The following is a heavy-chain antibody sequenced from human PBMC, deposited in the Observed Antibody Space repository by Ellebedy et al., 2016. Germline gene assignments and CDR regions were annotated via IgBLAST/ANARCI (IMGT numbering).Heavy chain of an antibody. V-gene: IGHV1-3*04. CDR3: ARVLGSPVVGTGFFDY. CDR1: GYTFTTYG. CDR2: LNTGNDDT. Sequence: ASAKVSCKASGYTFTTYGIHWVRQAPGQSLEWMGWLNTGNDDTKYSQKFQGRITITRDKSASTVYMELSSLRTEDTAVYFCARVLGSPVVGTGFFDYWGQGTLVTVSS. J-gene: IGHJ4*02. D-gene: IGHD6-13*01.